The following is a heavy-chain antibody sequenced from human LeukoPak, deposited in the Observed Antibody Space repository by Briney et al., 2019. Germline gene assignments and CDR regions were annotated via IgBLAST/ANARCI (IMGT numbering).Heavy chain of an antibody. CDR3: ARPYYYGSGSWAD. Sequence: SETLSLTCTVSGGSISSSIYYWGWIRQPPGEGLEWIGSIYYSGSTYYNPSLKSRFTISVDTSKNQFSLKLSSVTAADTDVYYCARPYYYGSGSWADWGKGTLVTVSS. J-gene: IGHJ4*02. V-gene: IGHV4-39*01. CDR2: IYYSGST. CDR1: GGSISSSIYY. D-gene: IGHD3-10*01.